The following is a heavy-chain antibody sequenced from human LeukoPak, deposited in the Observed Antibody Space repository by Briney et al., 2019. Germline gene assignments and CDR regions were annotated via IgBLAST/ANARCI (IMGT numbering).Heavy chain of an antibody. CDR1: GESLSKYY. CDR2: INHRGST. V-gene: IGHV4-34*01. J-gene: IGHJ4*02. D-gene: IGHD1-26*01. Sequence: PSETLSLTCAVYGESLSKYYWTWIRQSPGKGLEWIGEINHRGSTNLNPSLKSGVTLSVDTSKHQFSLMLTSVTAADAAVYYCASSVGSTDYWGQGTLVTVSS. CDR3: ASSVGSTDY.